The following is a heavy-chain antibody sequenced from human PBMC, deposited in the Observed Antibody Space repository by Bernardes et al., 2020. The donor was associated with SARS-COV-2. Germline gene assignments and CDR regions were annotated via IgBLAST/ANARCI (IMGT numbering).Heavy chain of an antibody. V-gene: IGHV1-46*02. CDR3: TREPEPAEGAQPVFDF. Sequence: ASVKVSCKASGYTFDTYYIHWVRQAPGQGLEWMGIINPSGSRTSYAQKFQGRITMTRDTSTSTAYMELSSLGSDDTAVYYCTREPEPAEGAQPVFDFWGQGTLVTVSS. D-gene: IGHD1-26*01. CDR2: INPSGSRT. J-gene: IGHJ4*02. CDR1: GYTFDTYY.